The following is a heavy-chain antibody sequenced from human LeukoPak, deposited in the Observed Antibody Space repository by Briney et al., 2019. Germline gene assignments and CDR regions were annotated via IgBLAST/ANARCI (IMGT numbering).Heavy chain of an antibody. D-gene: IGHD6-13*01. Sequence: GGSLRLSCAASGSTFGNYYMSWVRQAPGKGLEWVSSISSGSSYIYYAASVKGRFTVSRDNAKNSLFLQMNSLRAEDTAVYYCSKTGYSSSWYSDYWGQGTLVTVSS. CDR2: ISSGSSYI. CDR3: SKTGYSSSWYSDY. CDR1: GSTFGNYY. V-gene: IGHV3-21*01. J-gene: IGHJ4*02.